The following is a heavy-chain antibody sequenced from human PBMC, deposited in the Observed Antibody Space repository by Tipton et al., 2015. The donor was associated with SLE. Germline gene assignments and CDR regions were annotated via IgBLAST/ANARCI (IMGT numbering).Heavy chain of an antibody. CDR1: GGSISSYY. V-gene: IGHV4-4*07. CDR3: ARLLRDGYNVVFDY. D-gene: IGHD5-24*01. CDR2: IQPSGST. J-gene: IGHJ4*02. Sequence: TLSLTCIVSGGSISSYYWSWIRQPAGKGLEWIGHIQPSGSTFYNPSLKSRVTMSLDMSKNQLSLKLYSVTAADTAVYYCARLLRDGYNVVFDYWGQGALVTVSS.